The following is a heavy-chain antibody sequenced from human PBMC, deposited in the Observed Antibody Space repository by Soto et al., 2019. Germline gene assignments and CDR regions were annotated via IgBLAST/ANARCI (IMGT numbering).Heavy chain of an antibody. V-gene: IGHV1-69*06. CDR1: GGIFSSFT. CDR2: IIPIFDTP. J-gene: IGHJ6*02. CDR3: ATHGATTMARGAMKHYYYVMDV. D-gene: IGHD3-10*01. Sequence: QVQLVQSGAEAGKPGSSVKVSCRASGGIFSSFTISWVRQAPGQGLEWLGGIIPIFDTPTYEQNFQGRVTITADKSTNTVYMELSSLRSEDTAVYYCATHGATTMARGAMKHYYYVMDVWGQGTTVTVSS.